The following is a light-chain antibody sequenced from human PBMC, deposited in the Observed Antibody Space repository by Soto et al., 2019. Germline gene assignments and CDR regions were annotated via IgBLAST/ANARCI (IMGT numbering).Light chain of an antibody. V-gene: IGLV2-8*01. J-gene: IGLJ3*02. CDR2: EVS. CDR1: SSDVGGYNY. CDR3: SSYAGSNNWV. Sequence: QSVLTPPPSASGSPGQSVTISCTGTSSDVGGYNYVSWYQQHPVKAPKLMIYEVSKRPSGVPDRFSGSKSGNTASLTVSGLQAEDEADYYCSSYAGSNNWVFGGGTKLTVL.